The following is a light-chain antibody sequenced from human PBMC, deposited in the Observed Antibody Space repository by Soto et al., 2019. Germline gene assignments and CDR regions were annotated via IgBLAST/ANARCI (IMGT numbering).Light chain of an antibody. CDR2: DAS. CDR3: QQYNRPLT. Sequence: DIQMTQSPSTLSASVGDRVTITCRASQSISSWLAWYQQKPGKAPKLLIYDASSLESGVPSRFSGSGSGTEFTLTISSLQPDDFATYYCQQYNRPLTFGQGTKVDIK. CDR1: QSISSW. J-gene: IGKJ1*01. V-gene: IGKV1-5*01.